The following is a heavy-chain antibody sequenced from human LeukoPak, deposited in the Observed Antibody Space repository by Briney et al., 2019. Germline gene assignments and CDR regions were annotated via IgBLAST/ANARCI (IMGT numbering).Heavy chain of an antibody. CDR1: GFTFSSYS. CDR2: IGWSSNI. Sequence: PGGSLRLSCAASGFTFSSYSVNWVRQAPGKGLEWVSYIGWSSNIYYADSVKGRFTISRDNAKNSLYLQMNSLRDEDTALYYCARDSAYAFDIWGQGTKVTVSS. CDR3: ARDSAYAFDI. D-gene: IGHD1-26*01. V-gene: IGHV3-48*02. J-gene: IGHJ3*02.